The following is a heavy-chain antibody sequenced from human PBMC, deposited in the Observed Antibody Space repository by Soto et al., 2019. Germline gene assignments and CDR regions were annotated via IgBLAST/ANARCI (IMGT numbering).Heavy chain of an antibody. CDR2: ISWNSVRI. Sequence: ESGGGLVQPGRSLRLSCAASGFTFDDYALHWVRQVPGKGLEWVSGISWNSVRIHYADSVKGRFTISRDNAKHSLYLQMNDLRGEDTALYYCTKATRLTDTGSDWGQGTLVTVSS. CDR3: TKATRLTDTGSD. V-gene: IGHV3-9*01. D-gene: IGHD2-8*02. CDR1: GFTFDDYA. J-gene: IGHJ4*02.